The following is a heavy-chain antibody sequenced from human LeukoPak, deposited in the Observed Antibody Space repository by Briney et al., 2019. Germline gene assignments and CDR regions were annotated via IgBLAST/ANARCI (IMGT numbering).Heavy chain of an antibody. CDR3: ARDSHYDYVWGSYRTFDY. V-gene: IGHV3-21*01. Sequence: RSGGSLRLSCAASEFTFSSYSMTWVRQAPGKGLEWVSSISCSSSYIYYADSVKGRFTISRDNAKNSLYLQMNSLRAEDTAVYYCARDSHYDYVWGSYRTFDYWGQGTLVTVSS. CDR2: ISCSSSYI. CDR1: EFTFSSYS. D-gene: IGHD3-16*02. J-gene: IGHJ4*02.